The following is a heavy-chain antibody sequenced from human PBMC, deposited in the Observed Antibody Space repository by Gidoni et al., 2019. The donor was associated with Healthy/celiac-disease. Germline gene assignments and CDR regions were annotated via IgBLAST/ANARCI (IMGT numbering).Heavy chain of an antibody. CDR2: ISSSSSYI. V-gene: IGHV3-21*01. CDR3: ARDLSYGDYTYYYYGMDV. CDR1: GFTFSRYS. D-gene: IGHD4-17*01. Sequence: EVQLVESGGGLVKPGGSLRLSCAASGFTFSRYSMNWVRQAPGKGLEWVSSISSSSSYIYYADSVKGRFTISRDNAKNSLYLQMNSLRAEDTAVYYCARDLSYGDYTYYYYGMDVWGQGTTVTVSS. J-gene: IGHJ6*02.